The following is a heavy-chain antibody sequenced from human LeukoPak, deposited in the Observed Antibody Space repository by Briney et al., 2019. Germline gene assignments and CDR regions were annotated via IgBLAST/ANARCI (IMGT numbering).Heavy chain of an antibody. D-gene: IGHD1-26*01. J-gene: IGHJ5*02. CDR2: ISRRSTYI. CDR1: GFAVSNYT. Sequence: GGSLRLSCAASGFAVSNYTINWVRQPPGKGLEWVSSISRRSTYIYYADSVKGRFTISKDNAKNSLYLQMDSLRAEDTAVYYCARAQVGYNWFDPWGQGTLVTVSS. V-gene: IGHV3-21*01. CDR3: ARAQVGYNWFDP.